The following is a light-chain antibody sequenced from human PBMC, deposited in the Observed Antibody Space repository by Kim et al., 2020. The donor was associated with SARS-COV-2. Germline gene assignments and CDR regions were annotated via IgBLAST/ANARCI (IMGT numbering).Light chain of an antibody. J-gene: IGLJ2*01. V-gene: IGLV3-25*01. Sequence: PGKTARIPCAGDTFGTQYAYWYQQRPGQAPVLVIYYDTERPSGIPERFSGSTSGTTVTLTISGVEAEDEADYYCQAWDSSDDHSVFGGGTQLTVL. CDR2: YDT. CDR1: TFGTQY. CDR3: QAWDSSDDHSV.